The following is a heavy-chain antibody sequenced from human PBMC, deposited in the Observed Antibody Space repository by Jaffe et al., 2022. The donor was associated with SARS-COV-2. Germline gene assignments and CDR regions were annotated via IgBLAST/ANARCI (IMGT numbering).Heavy chain of an antibody. CDR1: GFTFDDYA. V-gene: IGHV3-9*01. CDR3: ARYTPHRRIVGITGRAFDI. Sequence: EVQLVESGGGLVQPGRSLRLSCAASGFTFDDYAMHWVRQAPGRGLEWVSGISWNSGSIDYADSVKGRFTISRDNAKNSLSLQMNSLRAEDTALYYCARYTPHRRIVGITGRAFDIWGQGTMVTVSS. J-gene: IGHJ3*02. CDR2: ISWNSGSI. D-gene: IGHD1-26*01.